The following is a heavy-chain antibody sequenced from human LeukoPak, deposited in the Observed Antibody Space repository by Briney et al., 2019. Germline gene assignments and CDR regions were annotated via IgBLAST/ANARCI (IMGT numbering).Heavy chain of an antibody. CDR1: GGSISHYY. J-gene: IGHJ6*02. V-gene: IGHV4-59*01. D-gene: IGHD4/OR15-4a*01. CDR2: IYCSGTT. Sequence: PSETLSLTCTVSGGSISHYYWSWIRQPPGKGLEWIGYIYCSGTTNYNPSLKSRVTISVDTSKNQFCLKLNSVTAADTAVYYCAREDPQTKVPEGMDVWGQGTTVTVSS. CDR3: AREDPQTKVPEGMDV.